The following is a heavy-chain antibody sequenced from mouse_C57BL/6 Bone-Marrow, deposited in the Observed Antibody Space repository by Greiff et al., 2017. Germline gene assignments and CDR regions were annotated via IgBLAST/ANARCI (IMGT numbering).Heavy chain of an antibody. CDR1: GYTFTSYW. J-gene: IGHJ2*01. CDR2: IDPSDSYT. CDR3: ARSFIHDYGSRRFDFDY. D-gene: IGHD1-1*01. Sequence: QVQLQQPGAELVRPGTSVKLSCKASGYTFTSYWMHWVKQRPGQGLEWIGVIDPSDSYTNYNQKFKGKATLTVDPSSSPAYLLLSSLTSDESAVYYCARSFIHDYGSRRFDFDYGGQGTTLTVSS. V-gene: IGHV1-59*01.